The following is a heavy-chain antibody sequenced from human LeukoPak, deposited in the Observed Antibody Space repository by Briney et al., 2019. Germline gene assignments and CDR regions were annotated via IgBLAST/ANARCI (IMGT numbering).Heavy chain of an antibody. V-gene: IGHV4-61*02. Sequence: SQTLSLTFTVSGGSLSSGSYYWSWIRQPAGKGLEWIGRIYTSGSTNYNPSLKSRVTISVDTSKNQFSLKLSSVTAADTAVYYCARFGSPVWFFDYWGQGTLVTVSS. CDR3: ARFGSPVWFFDY. CDR2: IYTSGST. D-gene: IGHD3-16*01. CDR1: GGSLSSGSYY. J-gene: IGHJ4*02.